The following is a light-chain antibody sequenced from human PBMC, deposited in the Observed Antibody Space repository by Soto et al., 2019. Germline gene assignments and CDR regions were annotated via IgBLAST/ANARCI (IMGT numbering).Light chain of an antibody. J-gene: IGLJ1*01. CDR3: SSYTSNNTHL. V-gene: IGLV2-14*01. Sequence: QSALTQPASVSGSPGQSITISCTGTSFDVGAYNYVSWYQQHPGKAPKLMIYDVSNRPSGVSNRFSGSKSGNTASLTVSGLQAEDEADYYCSSYTSNNTHLFGTGTKLTV. CDR2: DVS. CDR1: SFDVGAYNY.